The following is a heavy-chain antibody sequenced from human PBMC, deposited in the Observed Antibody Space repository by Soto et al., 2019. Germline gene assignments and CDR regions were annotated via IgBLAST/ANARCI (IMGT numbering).Heavy chain of an antibody. Sequence: EMQLVESGGGLVQPGGSLRLSCGVSGFTFGSFWMDWVRQAPGKGLEWVANINQDGGEKYYLDSVKGRFTISRDNPMNSLYLQMDSLRVEDTAVYFCARQIRGLTPNWFDPWGQGTLVSVSS. CDR2: INQDGGEK. V-gene: IGHV3-7*01. J-gene: IGHJ5*02. CDR1: GFTFGSFW. CDR3: ARQIRGLTPNWFDP.